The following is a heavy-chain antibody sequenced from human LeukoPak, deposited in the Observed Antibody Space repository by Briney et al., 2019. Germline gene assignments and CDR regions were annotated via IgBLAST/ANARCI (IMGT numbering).Heavy chain of an antibody. D-gene: IGHD3-10*01. CDR1: GGSISSGGYY. J-gene: IGHJ6*02. Sequence: SETLSLTCTVSGGSISSGGYYWSWIRQHPGKGLEWIGYVYYSGSTYYNPSLKSRVTISVDTSKNQFSLKLSYVTAADTAVYYCARAVVRGVPADYYYYGMDVWGQGTTVTVSS. V-gene: IGHV4-31*03. CDR3: ARAVVRGVPADYYYYGMDV. CDR2: VYYSGST.